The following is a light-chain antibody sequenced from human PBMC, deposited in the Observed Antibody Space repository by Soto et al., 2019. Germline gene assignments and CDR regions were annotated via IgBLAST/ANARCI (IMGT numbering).Light chain of an antibody. V-gene: IGKV3-20*01. J-gene: IGKJ1*01. CDR3: QQYGSSPWT. Sequence: EVVLAQSPGTLSLSPGERATLSCRASQSVTRNYLAWYQQKLGQSPRLLIYGASSRATGIPDRCSGGGSGTAFTLTINRLEPEDFAVYYCQQYGSSPWTFGQGTKVEIK. CDR1: QSVTRNY. CDR2: GAS.